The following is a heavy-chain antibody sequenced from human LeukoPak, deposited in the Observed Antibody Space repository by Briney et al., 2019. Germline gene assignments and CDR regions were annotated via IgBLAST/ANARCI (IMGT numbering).Heavy chain of an antibody. J-gene: IGHJ4*02. CDR2: IYYSGTT. CDR3: ARGADEGPYYYDSSGYVLSDY. Sequence: SETLSLTCTVSGGSTSGYYWSWIRQPPGKGLECIGYIYYSGTTNYNPSLKSRVTISVDTSKNQFSLKLSSVTAADTAVYYCARGADEGPYYYDSSGYVLSDYWGQGTLVTVSS. CDR1: GGSTSGYY. D-gene: IGHD3-22*01. V-gene: IGHV4-59*01.